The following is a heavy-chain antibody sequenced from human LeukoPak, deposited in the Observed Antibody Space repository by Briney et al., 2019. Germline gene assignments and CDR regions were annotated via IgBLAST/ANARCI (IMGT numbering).Heavy chain of an antibody. CDR1: GGSISSGNW. J-gene: IGHJ4*02. CDR2: ISHNGNT. D-gene: IGHD2-15*01. CDR3: ARSAGYWSLDY. Sequence: PSETLSLTCAVSGGSISSGNWWSWVRQPPGKGLEWIGEISHNGNTKYNPSLKGRVIISMDKSKNQFSLEVNSVTAADTAVYYCARSAGYWSLDYWGQGTLVTVSS. V-gene: IGHV4-4*02.